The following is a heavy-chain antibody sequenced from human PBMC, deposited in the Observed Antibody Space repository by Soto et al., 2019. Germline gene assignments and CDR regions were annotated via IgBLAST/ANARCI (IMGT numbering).Heavy chain of an antibody. CDR2: ITPYNGNT. V-gene: IGHV1-18*01. CDR1: GYTFTSYG. Sequence: QVQLVQSGAEVKKPGASVKVSCKASGYTFTSYGISWVRQAPGQGLEWMGWITPYNGNTNYAQKLQGRVTMTTDTSTTTAYMDLRSLRSADTAVYYCAATSGSYSRPRYWGQGTLVTVSS. J-gene: IGHJ4*02. D-gene: IGHD1-26*01. CDR3: AATSGSYSRPRY.